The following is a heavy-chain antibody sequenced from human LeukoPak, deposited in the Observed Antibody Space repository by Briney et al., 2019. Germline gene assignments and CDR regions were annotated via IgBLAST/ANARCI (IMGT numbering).Heavy chain of an antibody. CDR2: IYTSGST. Sequence: PSQTLSLTCTVSGGSISSGSYYWSWIRQPAGKGLEWIGRIYTSGSTNYNPSLKSRVTMSVDTSKNQFSLKLSSVTAADTAVYYCTRSSSWYGGLWFDPWGQGTLVTVSS. CDR1: GGSISSGSYY. CDR3: TRSSSWYGGLWFDP. D-gene: IGHD6-13*01. J-gene: IGHJ5*02. V-gene: IGHV4-61*02.